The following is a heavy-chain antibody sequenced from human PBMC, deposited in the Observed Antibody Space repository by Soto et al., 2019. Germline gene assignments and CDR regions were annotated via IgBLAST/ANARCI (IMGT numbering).Heavy chain of an antibody. V-gene: IGHV3-30*18. CDR2: ISYDGSDK. Sequence: QVQLVESGGGVVQPGRSLRLSCAASGFTFSSFGMHWVRQAPDKGLQWVAVISYDGSDKYYADSVKGRFTISRDDSTNPXYLQMNSLRPEDTAVYYCAKTSGYDYVWGSSGLDPWGQGTLVTVSS. CDR3: AKTSGYDYVWGSSGLDP. D-gene: IGHD3-16*01. CDR1: GFTFSSFG. J-gene: IGHJ5*02.